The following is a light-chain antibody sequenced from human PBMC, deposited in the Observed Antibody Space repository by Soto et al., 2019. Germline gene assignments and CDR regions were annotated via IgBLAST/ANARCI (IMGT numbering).Light chain of an antibody. CDR3: SSYISTSTLV. V-gene: IGLV2-14*01. CDR1: SSDIGGYNY. J-gene: IGLJ1*01. Sequence: QSALTQPASVSGSPGQSLTISCTGTSSDIGGYNYVSWYQQHPGKAPKLMLYDVVTRPSGVSSRFSGSKSGNTASLTISGLQAEDEADYYSSSYISTSTLVFGTGTKVTVL. CDR2: DVV.